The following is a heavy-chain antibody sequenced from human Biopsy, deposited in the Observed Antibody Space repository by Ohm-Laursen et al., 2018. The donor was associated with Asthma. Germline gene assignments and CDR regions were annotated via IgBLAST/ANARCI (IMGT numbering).Heavy chain of an antibody. J-gene: IGHJ4*02. CDR1: GYTFNSAG. CDR2: ISVYNGNT. CDR3: ARDGPELPTELDY. Sequence: ASVKVSCKTSGYTFNSAGITWVRQAPGQGLEWMGWISVYNGNTKVAQKLQDRATMITDTSTSTAYMELRSLRSDDTAVYFCARDGPELPTELDYWGPGTLVTVSS. V-gene: IGHV1-18*01. D-gene: IGHD1-14*01.